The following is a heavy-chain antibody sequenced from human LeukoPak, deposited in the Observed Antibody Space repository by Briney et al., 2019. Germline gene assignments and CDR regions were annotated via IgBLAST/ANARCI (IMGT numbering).Heavy chain of an antibody. CDR3: ARFSIAAARSFLDC. D-gene: IGHD6-13*01. V-gene: IGHV3-21*01. CDR1: GFTFSSYS. CDR2: ISDSSNHI. Sequence: GGSLRLSCAAAGFTFSSYSMNWVRQAPGKGLEWVSAISDSSNHIFYADSVKGRFTISRDNGKNSLYLQMNNLRAEDTAVYYCARFSIAAARSFLDCWGQGTLVTVSS. J-gene: IGHJ4*02.